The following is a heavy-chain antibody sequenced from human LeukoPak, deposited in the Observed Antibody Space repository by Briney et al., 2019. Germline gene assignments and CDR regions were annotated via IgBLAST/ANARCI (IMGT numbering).Heavy chain of an antibody. Sequence: GASVNVSFTASGYTFTSYAMHWVRQAPGQRLEWMGWINAGNGNTKYSQKFQGRVTITRDTSASTAYMELSSLRSEDTAVYYCAREGYYDSSGYYFWGQGTLVTVSS. CDR2: INAGNGNT. V-gene: IGHV1-3*01. CDR1: GYTFTSYA. J-gene: IGHJ4*02. CDR3: AREGYYDSSGYYF. D-gene: IGHD3-22*01.